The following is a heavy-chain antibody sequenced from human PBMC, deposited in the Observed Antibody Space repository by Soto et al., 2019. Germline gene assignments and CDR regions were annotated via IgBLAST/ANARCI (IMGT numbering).Heavy chain of an antibody. D-gene: IGHD3-3*01. Sequence: PSETLSLTCTVSGGSISNGGYYWTWIRQHPGKGLEWIGYIYYSGSTYYNPSLKSRVTISVDTPKNQFSLKLTSVTAADTAVYYCAGDVTDFWSGHEGMDVWGQGTTVTVSS. CDR2: IYYSGST. V-gene: IGHV4-31*03. CDR3: AGDVTDFWSGHEGMDV. CDR1: GGSISNGGYY. J-gene: IGHJ6*02.